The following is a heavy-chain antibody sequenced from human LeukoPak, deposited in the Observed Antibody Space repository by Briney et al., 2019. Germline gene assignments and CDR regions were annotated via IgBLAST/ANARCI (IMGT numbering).Heavy chain of an antibody. CDR1: GFTFSSYG. J-gene: IGHJ4*02. V-gene: IGHV3-30*18. Sequence: GRTLRLSCAASGFTFSSYGMHWVRQAPGKGLEWVAVISYDGSNKYYADSVKGRFTISRDNSKNTLYLQMNSLRAEDTAVYYCAKETLYCSSTSCYSYFDYWGQGTLVTVSS. CDR3: AKETLYCSSTSCYSYFDY. D-gene: IGHD2-2*01. CDR2: ISYDGSNK.